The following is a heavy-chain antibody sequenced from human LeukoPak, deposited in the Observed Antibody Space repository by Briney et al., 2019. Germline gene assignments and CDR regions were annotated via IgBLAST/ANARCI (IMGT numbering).Heavy chain of an antibody. CDR3: ASVYNYGMDV. CDR1: GYTVTIYY. V-gene: IGHV1-46*01. Sequence: GASVNVSCKASGYTVTIYYMHWVRQAPGQGLEWMGILNPSGGSTSYAQKFQGRATLTRATSTSTVYMELSSLRSEDTAVYYCASVYNYGMDVWGQGTTVIVSS. J-gene: IGHJ6*02. CDR2: LNPSGGST.